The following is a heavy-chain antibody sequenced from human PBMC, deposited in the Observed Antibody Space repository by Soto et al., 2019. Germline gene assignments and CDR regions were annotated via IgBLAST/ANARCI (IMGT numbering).Heavy chain of an antibody. Sequence: PSWSLSITGTVSGGSISSSSYSWGWIRQPPGKGLEWIGSIYYSGSTYYNPSLKSRVTISVDTSKNQFSLKLSSVTAADTAVYYCARRAPLAVDGAVGATDYYGMDVWGQGTTVTAP. D-gene: IGHD1-26*01. CDR1: GGSISSSSYS. CDR3: ARRAPLAVDGAVGATDYYGMDV. CDR2: IYYSGST. J-gene: IGHJ6*02. V-gene: IGHV4-39*01.